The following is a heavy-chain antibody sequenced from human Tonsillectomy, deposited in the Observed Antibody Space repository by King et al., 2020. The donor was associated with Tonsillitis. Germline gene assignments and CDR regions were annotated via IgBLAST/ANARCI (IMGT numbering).Heavy chain of an antibody. D-gene: IGHD3-3*01. CDR1: GGSISSYY. J-gene: IGHJ4*02. CDR3: ARGVMGKYDFCSGYHYYFDY. CDR2: IYTSGST. Sequence: QLQESGPGLVKPSETLSLTCTVSGGSISSYYWSWIRQPAGKGLEWIGRIYTSGSTNYNPSLKSRVTMSVDTSKNQFSLKLSSVTAADTAVYYCARGVMGKYDFCSGYHYYFDYWGQGTLVTVSS. V-gene: IGHV4-4*07.